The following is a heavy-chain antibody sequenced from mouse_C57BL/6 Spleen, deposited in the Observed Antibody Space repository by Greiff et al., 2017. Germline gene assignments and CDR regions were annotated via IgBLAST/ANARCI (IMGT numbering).Heavy chain of an antibody. CDR3: ARGTTGGYFDV. Sequence: EVMLVESGGGLVKPGGSLKLSCAASGFTFSDYGMHWVRQAPEKGLEWVAYISSGSSTIYYADTVKGRFTISRDNAKNTLFLQMTSLRSEDTAMYYCARGTTGGYFDVSGTGTTVTVSS. J-gene: IGHJ1*03. V-gene: IGHV5-17*01. CDR2: ISSGSSTI. CDR1: GFTFSDYG. D-gene: IGHD1-1*01.